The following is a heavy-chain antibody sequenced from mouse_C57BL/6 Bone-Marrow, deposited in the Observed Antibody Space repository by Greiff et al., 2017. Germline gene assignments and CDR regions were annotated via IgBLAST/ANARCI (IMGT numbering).Heavy chain of an antibody. CDR1: GFTFSDYY. CDR2: ISNGGGST. CDR3: ARPDYYGSSGAMDY. D-gene: IGHD1-1*01. J-gene: IGHJ4*01. Sequence: EVMLVESGGGLVQPGGSLKLSCAASGFTFSDYYMYWVRQTPEKRLEWVAYISNGGGSTYYPDNVKGRFTISRDNAKNTLYLQMSRLKSEDTAMYYCARPDYYGSSGAMDYWGQGTSVTVSS. V-gene: IGHV5-12*01.